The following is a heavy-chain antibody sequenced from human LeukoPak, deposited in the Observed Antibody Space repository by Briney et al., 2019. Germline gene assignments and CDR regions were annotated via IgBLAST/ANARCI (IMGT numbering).Heavy chain of an antibody. J-gene: IGHJ4*02. CDR1: GYTFTGYY. V-gene: IGHV1-69*13. D-gene: IGHD2-15*01. Sequence: ASVKVSCKASGYTFTGYYMHWVRQAPGQGLEWMGGIIPIFGTANYAQKFQGRVTITADESTSTAYMELSSLRSEDTAVYFCARVDGSPDYWGQGTLVTVSS. CDR3: ARVDGSPDY. CDR2: IIPIFGTA.